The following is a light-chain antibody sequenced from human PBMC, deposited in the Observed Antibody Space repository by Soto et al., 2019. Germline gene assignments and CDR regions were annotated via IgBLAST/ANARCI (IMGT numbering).Light chain of an antibody. CDR1: QRVYSSY. V-gene: IGKV3-20*01. Sequence: IMLTQSPGTLSLSPGERVTLSCRASQRVYSSYLAWYQQRPGQAPRLLFYDASIRATGIPDRFSGSGSGTEFTLTISSLQPDDFATYYCQQYNSYWYTFGQGTKVDIK. CDR3: QQYNSYWYT. CDR2: DAS. J-gene: IGKJ2*01.